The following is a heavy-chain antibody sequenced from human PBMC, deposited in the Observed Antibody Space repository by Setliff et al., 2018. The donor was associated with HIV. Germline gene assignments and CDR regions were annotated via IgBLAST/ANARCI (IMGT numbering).Heavy chain of an antibody. CDR1: GVSIGAGNFY. D-gene: IGHD1-26*01. J-gene: IGHJ4*02. CDR2: VYSSGST. V-gene: IGHV4-61*09. Sequence: ASETLSLTCTVSGVSIGAGNFYWTWIRQPAGKGLEWIGHVYSSGSTYYNPSLKSRVTISLDTSKSQFSLKLNSVTAADTAIYFCARRGVGATHRFFNYWGQGTLVTVSS. CDR3: ARRGVGATHRFFNY.